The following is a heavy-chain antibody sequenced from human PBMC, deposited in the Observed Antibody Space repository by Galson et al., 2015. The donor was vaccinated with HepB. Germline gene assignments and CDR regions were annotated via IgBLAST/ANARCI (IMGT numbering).Heavy chain of an antibody. CDR3: ARVPQQYSYGPGY. CDR2: ISSSSSTI. CDR1: GFTFSSYS. D-gene: IGHD5-18*01. J-gene: IGHJ4*02. V-gene: IGHV3-48*01. Sequence: SLRLSCAASGFTFSSYSMNWVRQAPGKGLEWVSYISSSSSTIYYADSVKGRFTISRDNAKNSLYLQMNSLRAEDTAVYYCARVPQQYSYGPGYWGQGTLVTVSS.